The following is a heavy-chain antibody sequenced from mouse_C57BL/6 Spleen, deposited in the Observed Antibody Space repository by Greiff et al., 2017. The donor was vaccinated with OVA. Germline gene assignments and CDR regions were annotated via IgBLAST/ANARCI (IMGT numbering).Heavy chain of an antibody. Sequence: VQLQQSGAELARPGASVKLSCKASGYTFTSYGISWVKQRTGQGLEWIGEIYPRSGNTYYNEKFKGKAILTADKSSSTAYMELRSLTSEDSAVYFWARGGAMDYWGQGTSVTVSS. CDR3: ARGGAMDY. V-gene: IGHV1-81*01. CDR1: GYTFTSYG. CDR2: IYPRSGNT. J-gene: IGHJ4*01.